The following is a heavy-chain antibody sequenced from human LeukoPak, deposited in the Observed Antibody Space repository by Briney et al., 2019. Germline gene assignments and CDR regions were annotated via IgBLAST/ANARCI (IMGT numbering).Heavy chain of an antibody. CDR3: ARGHYFGSGRFDY. CDR2: VFYGGSS. J-gene: IGHJ4*02. Sequence: SATLSPTSTASGSSISSDYRSWIRQPPGKGLEWIGFVFYGGSSNYNPPLKSRVTISLDTSKMQFSLKLTSVTAADTAVYYCARGHYFGSGRFDYWGQGTLVTVS. CDR1: GSSISSDY. V-gene: IGHV4-59*08. D-gene: IGHD3-10*01.